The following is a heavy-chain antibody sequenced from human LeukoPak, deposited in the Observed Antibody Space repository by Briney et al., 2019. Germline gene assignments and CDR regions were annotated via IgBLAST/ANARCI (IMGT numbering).Heavy chain of an antibody. D-gene: IGHD3-3*01. V-gene: IGHV4-34*01. J-gene: IGHJ2*01. CDR1: GGSFSGYY. CDR3: ARGRYYDFWSGHIPQRRYWYFDL. Sequence: DPSETLSLTCAVYGGSFSGYYWSWIRQPPGKGLEWIGEINHSGSTNYNPSLKSRVTISVDTSKNQFSLKLSSVTAADTAVYYCARGRYYDFWSGHIPQRRYWYFDLWGRGTLVTVSS. CDR2: INHSGST.